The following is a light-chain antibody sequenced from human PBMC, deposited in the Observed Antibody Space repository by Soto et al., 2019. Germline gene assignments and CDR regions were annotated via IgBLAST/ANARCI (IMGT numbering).Light chain of an antibody. J-gene: IGLJ1*01. V-gene: IGLV1-44*01. Sequence: QSVLTQPPSASGTPGQRVTISCSGSSSNIGSNTVNWYQQLPGTAPKLLIYSNKQRPSGVPDRFSGSKSGTSASLAISGLQSEDEADYYCAAWDDGLNGRYVFGTGTKVTVL. CDR2: SNK. CDR3: AAWDDGLNGRYV. CDR1: SSNIGSNT.